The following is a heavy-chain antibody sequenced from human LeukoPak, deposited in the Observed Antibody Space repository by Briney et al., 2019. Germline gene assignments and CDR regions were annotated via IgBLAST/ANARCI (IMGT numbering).Heavy chain of an antibody. J-gene: IGHJ6*03. CDR2: IKQDGSEK. CDR3: ARVELGSYYLYYYYYYYMDV. Sequence: PGGSLRLSCAASGFTFSSYWMSWVRQAPGKGLEWVANIKQDGSEKYYVDSVKGRFTISRDNAKNSLYLQMNSLRAEDTAVYYCARVELGSYYLYYYYYYYMDVWGKGTTVTVSS. CDR1: GFTFSSYW. V-gene: IGHV3-7*01. D-gene: IGHD3-10*01.